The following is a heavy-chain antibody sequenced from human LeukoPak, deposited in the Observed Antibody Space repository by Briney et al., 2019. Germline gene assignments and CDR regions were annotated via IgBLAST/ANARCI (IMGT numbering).Heavy chain of an antibody. Sequence: GGSLRLSCAASGFTFSSYWMHWVRQAPGKGLEWVSFISSGTSYIYYADSVKGRFTISRDNAKNSLYLQMNSLRAEDTAVYYCARGRPHGNDYWGQGTLVTVSS. J-gene: IGHJ4*02. CDR1: GFTFSSYW. CDR3: ARGRPHGNDY. V-gene: IGHV3-21*01. CDR2: ISSGTSYI. D-gene: IGHD4-23*01.